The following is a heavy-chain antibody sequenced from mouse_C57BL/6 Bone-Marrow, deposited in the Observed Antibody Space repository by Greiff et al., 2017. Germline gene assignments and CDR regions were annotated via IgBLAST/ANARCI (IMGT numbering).Heavy chain of an antibody. V-gene: IGHV6-6*01. CDR3: TRQGYYGSSPWFAY. CDR1: GFTFSDAW. J-gene: IGHJ3*01. D-gene: IGHD1-1*01. CDR2: IRNKANNHAT. Sequence: EVKLVESGGGLVQPGGSMKLSCAASGFTFSDAWMDWVRQSPEKGLEWVAEIRNKANNHATYYAESVKGRFTISRDDSKSSVYLQMNSLRAEDTGIYYCTRQGYYGSSPWFAYWGQGTLVTVSA.